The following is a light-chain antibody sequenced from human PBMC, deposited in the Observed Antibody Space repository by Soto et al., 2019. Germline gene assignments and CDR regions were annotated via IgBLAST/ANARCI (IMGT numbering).Light chain of an antibody. CDR3: QQYDKAPHT. V-gene: IGKV3-20*01. CDR1: QSVSSSQ. J-gene: IGKJ2*01. CDR2: GAS. Sequence: EIVLTQSPGTPSLSPGESATLSCRASQSVSSSQVAWYQQRPGQAPRLLIYGASSRAPGIPDRFSGVGSETDFTLTISRLEPEDSAVYYCQQYDKAPHTFGQGTKLEIK.